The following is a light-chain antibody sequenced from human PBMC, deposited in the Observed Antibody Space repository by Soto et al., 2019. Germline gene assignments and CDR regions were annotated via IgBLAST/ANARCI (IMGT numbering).Light chain of an antibody. V-gene: IGLV2-14*01. CDR3: SSYTSGNTLYV. J-gene: IGLJ1*01. CDR2: ASS. Sequence: QSVLTQPASVSGSPGQSITISCTGTSSDVGGYNYVSWYQHHAGKAPRLMIYASSNRPSGVSHRFSGSRSGNTASLTISGLQAEDEADYYCSSYTSGNTLYVFGPGTKLTVL. CDR1: SSDVGGYNY.